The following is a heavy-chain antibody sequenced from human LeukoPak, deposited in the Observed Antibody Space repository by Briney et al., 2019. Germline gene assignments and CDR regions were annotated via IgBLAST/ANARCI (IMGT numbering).Heavy chain of an antibody. J-gene: IGHJ4*02. CDR1: GFTFSSNA. Sequence: PGGSLRLSCAASGFTFSSNAMSWVRQAPGKGLEWVSAISASGGSTYYADSVKGRFTISRDNAKNTLYLQMNSLRAEDTAVYYCASYRGYYYDSSGYYYMGYFDYWGQGTLVTVSS. V-gene: IGHV3-23*01. CDR2: ISASGGST. CDR3: ASYRGYYYDSSGYYYMGYFDY. D-gene: IGHD3-22*01.